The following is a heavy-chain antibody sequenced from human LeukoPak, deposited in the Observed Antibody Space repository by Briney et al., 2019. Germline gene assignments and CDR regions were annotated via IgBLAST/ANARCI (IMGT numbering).Heavy chain of an antibody. D-gene: IGHD2-15*01. Sequence: ASQTLSLTCTVSGGSISSGGYYWSWIRQHPGKGLEWIGYIYYSGSTYYNPSLKSRVTISVDKSKNQFSLKLSSVTAADTAVYYCARESAYCSGGSCPFKIWGQGTMVTVSS. V-gene: IGHV4-31*03. CDR3: ARESAYCSGGSCPFKI. CDR1: GGSISSGGYY. J-gene: IGHJ3*02. CDR2: IYYSGST.